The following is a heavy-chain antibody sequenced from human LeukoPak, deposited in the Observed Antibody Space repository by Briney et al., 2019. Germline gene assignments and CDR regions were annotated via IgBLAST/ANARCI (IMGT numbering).Heavy chain of an antibody. CDR1: GFTLSSYT. J-gene: IGHJ6*03. V-gene: IGHV3-21*04. Sequence: GGSLRLSCAASGFTLSSYTINWVRQAPGKGLEWLSSISSSSTFIYYADSVKGRITISRDNAKNSLFLQMNSLRAEDTAVYYCARVLRYCSGGNCYSGGLGYMDVRGKGTTVTISS. D-gene: IGHD2-15*01. CDR3: ARVLRYCSGGNCYSGGLGYMDV. CDR2: ISSSSTFI.